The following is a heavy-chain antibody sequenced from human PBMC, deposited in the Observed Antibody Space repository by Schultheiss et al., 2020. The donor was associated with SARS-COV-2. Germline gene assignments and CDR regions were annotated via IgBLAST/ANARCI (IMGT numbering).Heavy chain of an antibody. D-gene: IGHD3-3*01. V-gene: IGHV4-61*08. J-gene: IGHJ6*02. Sequence: SETLSLTCTVSGGSISSGGYYWSWIRQHPGKGLEWIGYIYYSGSTNYNPSLKSRVTISVDKSKNQFSLKLSSVTAADTAVYYCARGPLYDFWSGYYSYYYYGMDVWGQGTTVTVSS. CDR1: GGSISSGGYY. CDR2: IYYSGST. CDR3: ARGPLYDFWSGYYSYYYYGMDV.